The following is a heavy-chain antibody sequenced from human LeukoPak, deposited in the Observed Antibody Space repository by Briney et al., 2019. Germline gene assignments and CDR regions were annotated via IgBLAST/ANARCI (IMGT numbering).Heavy chain of an antibody. V-gene: IGHV1-2*02. CDR2: INPNSGGT. CDR1: GSTFTGYY. Sequence: ASVKVSCKASGSTFTGYYMHWVRQAPGQGLEWMGWINPNSGGTNYAQKFQGRVTMTRDTSISTAYMELSRLRSDDTAVYYCAIGSPTDGSTFDYWGQGTLVTVSS. CDR3: AIGSPTDGSTFDY. D-gene: IGHD1-26*01. J-gene: IGHJ4*02.